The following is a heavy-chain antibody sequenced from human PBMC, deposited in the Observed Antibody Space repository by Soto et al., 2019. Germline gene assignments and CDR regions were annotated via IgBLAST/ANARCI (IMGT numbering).Heavy chain of an antibody. J-gene: IGHJ6*02. CDR1: GGSISSSSYY. CDR3: ATPETRSSSWDYYYYGMDV. CDR2: IYYSGST. V-gene: IGHV4-39*01. Sequence: PSETLSLTCTVSGGSISSSSYYWGWIRQPPGKGLEWIGSIYYSGSTYYNPSLKSRVTISADTSKNQFSLKLSSVTAADTAVYYCATPETRSSSWDYYYYGMDVWGQGTTVTSP. D-gene: IGHD6-13*01.